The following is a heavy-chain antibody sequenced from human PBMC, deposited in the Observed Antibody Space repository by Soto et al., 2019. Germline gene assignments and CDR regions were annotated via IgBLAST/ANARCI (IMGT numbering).Heavy chain of an antibody. CDR1: GGSISGHY. CDR3: ARGPYYDLICNYYYMDV. CDR2: MYYSGST. Sequence: QVQLQESGPGLVKPSETLSLSCSASGGSISGHYWSWVRQTPGKGLEWIGYMYYSGSTHYNPSLKSRVTISVDTSKNHSSLGLTSVTAADTAVYYCARGPYYDLICNYYYMDVWGKGTTVTVSS. V-gene: IGHV4-59*08. J-gene: IGHJ6*03. D-gene: IGHD3-16*01.